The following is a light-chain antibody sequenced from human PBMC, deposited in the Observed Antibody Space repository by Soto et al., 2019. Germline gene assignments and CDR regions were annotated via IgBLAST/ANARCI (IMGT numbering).Light chain of an antibody. CDR1: QTISNY. V-gene: IGKV1-39*01. Sequence: DIQMTQSPASLAASLGDRITISCRASQTISNYLNWYHQKPGKAPKILIYASSTLQSGVPSTFSGGGSGTEFTLSISSMQPEDFGTYYCKQSYNIPFTLRPGNKVDVK. J-gene: IGKJ3*01. CDR3: KQSYNIPFT. CDR2: ASS.